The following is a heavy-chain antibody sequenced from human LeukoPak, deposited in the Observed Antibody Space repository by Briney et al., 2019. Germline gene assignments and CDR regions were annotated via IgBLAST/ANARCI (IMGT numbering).Heavy chain of an antibody. Sequence: PSETLSLTCTVSGGSISSYYWSWIRQPAGKGLEWIGRIYTSGSTGYNPSLKSRVTMSVDTSKNQFSLKLGSVTAADAAVYYCARDRTGRGGVFDPWGQGTLVTVSS. CDR2: IYTSGST. D-gene: IGHD3/OR15-3a*01. CDR1: GGSISSYY. CDR3: ARDRTGRGGVFDP. V-gene: IGHV4-4*07. J-gene: IGHJ5*02.